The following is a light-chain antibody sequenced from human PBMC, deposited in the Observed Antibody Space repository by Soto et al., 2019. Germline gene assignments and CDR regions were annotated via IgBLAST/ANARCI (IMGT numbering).Light chain of an antibody. Sequence: IVLTQSPGTLSFCPGERGSLSFRASQSIRNFLAWYQQKPGQAPRLLICDASNRASGIPPRFSGSGSGTDFTLAISGLEPEDLAVYYCQQRYNWPWTFGQGTKVDI. J-gene: IGKJ1*01. CDR3: QQRYNWPWT. CDR2: DAS. CDR1: QSIRNF. V-gene: IGKV3-11*01.